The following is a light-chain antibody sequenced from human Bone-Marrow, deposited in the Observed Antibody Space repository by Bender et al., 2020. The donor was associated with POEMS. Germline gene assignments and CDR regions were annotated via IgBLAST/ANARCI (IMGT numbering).Light chain of an antibody. V-gene: IGLV2-14*03. CDR3: SSYTSSTVV. CDR2: DVT. J-gene: IGLJ2*01. Sequence: QSALTQPASVSGSPGQSITISCTGTSSDVGVSSIVSWYQHHPGKAPKLVIYDVTNRPSGISNRFSGSKSGNTASLTISGLQTEDEADYYCSSYTSSTVVFGGWTKLTVL. CDR1: SSDVGVSSI.